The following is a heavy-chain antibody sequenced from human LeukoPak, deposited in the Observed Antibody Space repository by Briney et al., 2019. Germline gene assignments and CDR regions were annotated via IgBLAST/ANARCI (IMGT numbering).Heavy chain of an antibody. CDR2: IKQDGSEK. J-gene: IGHJ5*02. Sequence: GGSLRLSCAASGFTFSSYLMSWVRQAPGKGLEWVANIKQDGSEKYYVDSVRGRFTISRDNAKNSLYLQMNSLRAEDTAVYYCAKDTTPPKAGFDPWGQGTLVTVSS. CDR1: GFTFSSYL. D-gene: IGHD1-14*01. CDR3: AKDTTPPKAGFDP. V-gene: IGHV3-7*01.